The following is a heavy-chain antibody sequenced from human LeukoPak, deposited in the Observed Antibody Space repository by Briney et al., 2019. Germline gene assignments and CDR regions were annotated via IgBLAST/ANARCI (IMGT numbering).Heavy chain of an antibody. Sequence: PSETLSLTCTVSGGSISSGGYYWSWIRQPAGKGLEWIGRIYTSGSTNYNPSLKSRVTISVDTSKNQFSLKLSSVTAADTAVYYCARVSSSWPHYYFDYWGQGTRVTASS. D-gene: IGHD6-13*01. V-gene: IGHV4-61*02. J-gene: IGHJ4*02. CDR1: GGSISSGGYY. CDR3: ARVSSSWPHYYFDY. CDR2: IYTSGST.